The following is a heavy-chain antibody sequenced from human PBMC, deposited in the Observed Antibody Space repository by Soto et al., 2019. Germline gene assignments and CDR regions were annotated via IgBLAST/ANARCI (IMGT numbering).Heavy chain of an antibody. CDR3: INRRGLSRADS. Sequence: PSETLSLTCDVSYSPGAAGQYWGWVRQPPGKGLEWLGCFHKSGPKYNSPSLKRRRATSADLSKSQVSLRQTSVTAADTARYYCINRRGLSRADSWGQGIVVTVSS. CDR2: FHKSGPK. CDR1: YSPGAAGQY. V-gene: IGHV4-38-2*01. J-gene: IGHJ5*01. D-gene: IGHD3-10*01.